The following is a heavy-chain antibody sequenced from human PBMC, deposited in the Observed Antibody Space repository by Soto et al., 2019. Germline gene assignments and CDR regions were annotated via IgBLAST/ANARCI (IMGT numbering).Heavy chain of an antibody. CDR2: IDPSGGST. Sequence: ASVKVSCKASGYTFTNCYMHWVRQAPGQGLEWMGIIDPSGGSTNYAQNFQGRVTMTRDTSTSTVYMELSSLSSVAAADTAVYYCARVGWSRFWSGAFDPWGQGTLVTVSS. CDR3: ARVGWSRFWSGAFDP. J-gene: IGHJ5*02. D-gene: IGHD3-3*01. CDR1: GYTFTNCY. V-gene: IGHV1-46*01.